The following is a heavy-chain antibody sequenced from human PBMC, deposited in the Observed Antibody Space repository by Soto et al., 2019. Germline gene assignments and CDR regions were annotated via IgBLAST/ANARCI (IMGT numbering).Heavy chain of an antibody. CDR3: AADQYYYDSAGHNPTFDY. V-gene: IGHV1-58*01. Sequence: SVKVSCKASGFTFISSAVQWVRQARGQRLEWIGWIVVGSGNTNYAQKFQERVTITRDMSTSTAYMELSSLRSEDTAVYYCAADQYYYDSAGHNPTFDYWGQGTLVTVSS. J-gene: IGHJ4*02. D-gene: IGHD3-22*01. CDR2: IVVGSGNT. CDR1: GFTFISSA.